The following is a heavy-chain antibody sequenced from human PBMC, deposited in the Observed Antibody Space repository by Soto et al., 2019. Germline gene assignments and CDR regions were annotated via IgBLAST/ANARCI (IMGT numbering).Heavy chain of an antibody. CDR3: ASGIQLWLRRINNGYSA. Sequence: QVQLVQSGAEVKKPESSVKVSCKAHGGTFSTYAISWVRQAPGQGLEWMGGIIPMFGTANYAQRFQDRVTITADESTNTVYMELSSLRSEDTAVYFCASGIQLWLRRINNGYSAWGQGTLVTVSS. CDR2: IIPMFGTA. D-gene: IGHD5-18*01. V-gene: IGHV1-69*12. CDR1: GGTFSTYA. J-gene: IGHJ5*02.